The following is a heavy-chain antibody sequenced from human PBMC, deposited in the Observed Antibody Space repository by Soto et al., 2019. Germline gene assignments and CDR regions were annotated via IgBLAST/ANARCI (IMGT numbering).Heavy chain of an antibody. D-gene: IGHD3-22*01. CDR3: ARLYYYDSSGYYSDY. CDR2: IYYSGST. Sequence: SETLSLTCTVSGGSISSSSYYWGWIRQPPGKGLEWIGSIYYSGSTYYNPSLKSRVTISVDTSKNHFSLKLSSVTAADTAFYYCARLYYYDSSGYYSDYWGQGTQVTVSS. CDR1: GGSISSSSYY. V-gene: IGHV4-39*07. J-gene: IGHJ4*02.